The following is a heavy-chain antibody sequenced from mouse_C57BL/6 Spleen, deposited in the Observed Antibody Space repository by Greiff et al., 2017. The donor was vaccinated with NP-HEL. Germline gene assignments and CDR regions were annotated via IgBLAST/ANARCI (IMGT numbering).Heavy chain of an antibody. CDR1: GYTFTSYW. J-gene: IGHJ3*01. CDR3: ARGYDEAWCAY. D-gene: IGHD2-14*01. Sequence: QVQLQQPGAELVRPGSSVKLSCKASGYTFTSYWMHWVKQRPIQGLEWIGNIDPSDGDTDYTPKFKDKATLTVDKSSSTAYMQLSSLTSEDAAVYYCARGYDEAWCAYWGQGTLVTVSA. V-gene: IGHV1-52*01. CDR2: IDPSDGDT.